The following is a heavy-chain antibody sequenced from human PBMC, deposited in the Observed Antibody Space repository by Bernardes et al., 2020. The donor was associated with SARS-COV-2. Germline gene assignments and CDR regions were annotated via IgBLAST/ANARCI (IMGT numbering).Heavy chain of an antibody. CDR2: IWYDGINK. CDR3: ARDRIVGATDAFDI. D-gene: IGHD1-26*01. CDR1: GFTFSSYG. V-gene: IGHV3-33*01. J-gene: IGHJ3*02. Sequence: GGSLRLSCAASGFTFSSYGMHWVRQAPGKGLEWVAVIWYDGINKYYADSVKGRFNIFRDNSKNTLYLEMNSLRVEDTAVYYCARDRIVGATDAFDIWGQGTMVTVSS.